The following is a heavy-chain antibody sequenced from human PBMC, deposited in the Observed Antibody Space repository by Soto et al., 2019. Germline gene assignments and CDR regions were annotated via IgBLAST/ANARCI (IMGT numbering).Heavy chain of an antibody. J-gene: IGHJ4*02. CDR1: GGCFSGYY. CDR2: INHSGST. Sequence: PSETQSLTCAVYGGCFSGYYWTWIRQPPGTGLEWIGEINHSGSTNYNPSLKSRVTTSVDTSKNQFSLKLTSVTAADTAVYYCARDKITGLFDYWGQGTLVTVSS. CDR3: ARDKITGLFDY. V-gene: IGHV4-34*01. D-gene: IGHD2-8*02.